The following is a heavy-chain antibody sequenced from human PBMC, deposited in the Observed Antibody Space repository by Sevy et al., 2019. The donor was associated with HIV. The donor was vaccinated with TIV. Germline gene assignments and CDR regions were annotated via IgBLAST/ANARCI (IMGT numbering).Heavy chain of an antibody. J-gene: IGHJ4*02. CDR3: ATGGYSGSYSNRGLMVY. CDR1: GYTLTELS. Sequence: ASAKVSCKVSGYTLTELSMHWVRQAPGKGLEWMGGFDPEDGETIYAQKFQGRVTMTEDTSTDTAYMELSSLRSEDTAVYYCATGGYSGSYSNRGLMVYWGQGTLVTVSS. D-gene: IGHD1-26*01. V-gene: IGHV1-24*01. CDR2: FDPEDGET.